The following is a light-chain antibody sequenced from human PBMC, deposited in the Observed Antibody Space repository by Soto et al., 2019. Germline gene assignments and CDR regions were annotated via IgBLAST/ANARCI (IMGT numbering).Light chain of an antibody. J-gene: IGKJ1*01. Sequence: EIVLTQSPGTLSLSPGERATLSCRASQSVTSNYLAWYQQKPGQAPRLLIYGTSSRATRIPDRFSGSGSGTDFTLTISRLEPEDFAVYYCQPYGTSPRTFGQGTKVDIQ. CDR2: GTS. CDR3: QPYGTSPRT. V-gene: IGKV3-20*01. CDR1: QSVTSNY.